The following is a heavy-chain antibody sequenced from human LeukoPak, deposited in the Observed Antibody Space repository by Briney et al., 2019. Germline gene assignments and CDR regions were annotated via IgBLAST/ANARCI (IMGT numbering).Heavy chain of an antibody. CDR3: ARGGFRSSSWYPLDY. D-gene: IGHD6-13*01. CDR2: ISSSSDYI. CDR1: GLTSTGYS. J-gene: IGHJ4*02. Sequence: GGSLRLSCVVSGLTSTGYSMTWVRQAPGKGLEWVSSISSSSDYIFYADSVKGRFTISRDNAKNTLYLQMNSLRAEDTSVYYCARGGFRSSSWYPLDYWGQGTLVTVSS. V-gene: IGHV3-21*01.